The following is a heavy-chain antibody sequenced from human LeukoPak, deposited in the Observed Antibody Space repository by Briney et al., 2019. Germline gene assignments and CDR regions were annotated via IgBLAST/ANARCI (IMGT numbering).Heavy chain of an antibody. J-gene: IGHJ4*02. D-gene: IGHD3-9*01. Sequence: GGSLRLSCTASGFTFSSYAMNWVRQAPGKGLEWVSGIGAGGTFTYYADSVKGRFTISRDNSRNTLYLQMNSLRAEDTAVYYCAKDLTGSIDYWGQGTLVTVSS. V-gene: IGHV3-23*01. CDR3: AKDLTGSIDY. CDR2: IGAGGTFT. CDR1: GFTFSSYA.